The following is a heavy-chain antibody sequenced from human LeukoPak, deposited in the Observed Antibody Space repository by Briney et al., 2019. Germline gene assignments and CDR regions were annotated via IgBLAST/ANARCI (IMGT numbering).Heavy chain of an antibody. J-gene: IGHJ4*02. V-gene: IGHV3-23*01. D-gene: IGHD5-18*01. Sequence: PGGSLRHSCAASGFTFSTYAMSWVRQAPGRGLEWVSSISGSGGTTYYADSVKGRFTLARDNSKNTLYLQINSLRADDTAVYSCARDRSGEYSYGSFDYWGQGTLVTVSS. CDR1: GFTFSTYA. CDR3: ARDRSGEYSYGSFDY. CDR2: ISGSGGTT.